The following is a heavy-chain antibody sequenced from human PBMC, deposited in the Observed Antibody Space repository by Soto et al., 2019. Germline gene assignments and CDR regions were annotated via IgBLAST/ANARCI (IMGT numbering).Heavy chain of an antibody. CDR3: ASYYSTDCSNGVCSFFYNHGLDV. CDR2: INPKSGGT. J-gene: IGHJ6*02. Sequence: ASVKVSCRASGYSFTDYHVHGVRQAPGQGLEWLGRINPKSGGTSTAQKFQGWVSMTRDTSISTAYMELTRLRSDDTAVYFCASYYSTDCSNGVCSFFYNHGLDVLGQRTSLTVS. D-gene: IGHD2-8*01. CDR1: GYSFTDYH. V-gene: IGHV1-2*04.